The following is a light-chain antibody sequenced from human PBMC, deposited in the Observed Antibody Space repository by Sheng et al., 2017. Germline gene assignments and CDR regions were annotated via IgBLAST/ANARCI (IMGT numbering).Light chain of an antibody. CDR1: QSNSGINY. J-gene: IGLJ3*02. CDR2: LNN. CDR3: ATWDDRLRQWV. Sequence: QSLLTQPPSASGTPGQMVTISCSGSQSNSGINYVYWYQQFPGTAPKLLVYLNNQRPSGVPGPILWLQVWHLSLLAIGGLRSEDEAIYYCATWDDRLRQWVFGGGT. V-gene: IGLV1-47*01.